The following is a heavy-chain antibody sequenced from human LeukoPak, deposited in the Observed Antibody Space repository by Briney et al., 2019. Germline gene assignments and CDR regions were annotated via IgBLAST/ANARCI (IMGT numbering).Heavy chain of an antibody. D-gene: IGHD4-17*01. J-gene: IGHJ6*03. CDR1: GFIVSNNY. CDR2: IYSGGST. Sequence: GGSLRLSCVVSGFIVSNNYMVWVRQAPGKGLEWVSVIYSGGSTYYADSVKGRFSISRDNANDSLFLQMNSLRAEDTAVYYCTRDVRLRHKYYYMDVWGKGTTVTVSS. CDR3: TRDVRLRHKYYYMDV. V-gene: IGHV3-53*01.